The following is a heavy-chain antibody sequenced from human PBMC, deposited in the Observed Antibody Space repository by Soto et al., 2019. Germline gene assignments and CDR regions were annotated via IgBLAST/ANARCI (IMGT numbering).Heavy chain of an antibody. D-gene: IGHD1-1*01. J-gene: IGHJ6*02. V-gene: IGHV1-69*12. Sequence: QVQLVQSGAEVKKPGSSVKVSCKASGGTFRTSAFSWVRQAPGQGLEWVGGIMPVFRRPKYAQNFQDRVTITADESTSTAYLELNSLRSDDTAVYYCARDQVRLQLGGNYYFILDVWGQGTAVTVSS. CDR3: ARDQVRLQLGGNYYFILDV. CDR1: GGTFRTSA. CDR2: IMPVFRRP.